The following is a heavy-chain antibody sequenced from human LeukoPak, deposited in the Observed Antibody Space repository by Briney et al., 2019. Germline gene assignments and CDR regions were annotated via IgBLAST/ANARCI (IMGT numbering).Heavy chain of an antibody. J-gene: IGHJ5*02. CDR3: ARDGISRGSGTYYNA. V-gene: IGHV3-30*01. D-gene: IGHD3-10*01. CDR1: GFTFGTYA. Sequence: GGSLRLSCAASGFTFGTYAMHWVRQAPGKGLEWVTLISYDGSNKYYADSVKGRFTVSRDNSKNTLYLQMNSLRAEDTAVYYCARDGISRGSGTYYNAWGEGTLVTVSS. CDR2: ISYDGSNK.